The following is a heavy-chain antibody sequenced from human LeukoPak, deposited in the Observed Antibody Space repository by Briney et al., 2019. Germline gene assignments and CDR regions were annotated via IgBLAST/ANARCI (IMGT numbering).Heavy chain of an antibody. Sequence: GGSLRLSCAASGFTFSNYWMHWVRQDPGKGLVWVSFINPDGSTTNYADSVKGRFTISRDNAKNALYLQMNSLRAEDTAVYYCAKDLKSGGWGYYYYYMDVWGKGTTVTVSS. D-gene: IGHD6-19*01. V-gene: IGHV3-74*01. CDR1: GFTFSNYW. CDR2: INPDGSTT. CDR3: AKDLKSGGWGYYYYYMDV. J-gene: IGHJ6*03.